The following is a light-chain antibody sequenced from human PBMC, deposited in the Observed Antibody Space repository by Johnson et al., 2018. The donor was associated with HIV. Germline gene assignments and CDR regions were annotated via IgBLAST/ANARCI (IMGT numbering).Light chain of an antibody. Sequence: QSVLTQPPSVSAAPGQKVTISCSGSSSNIGNNDVSWYQQLPGTAPKLLIYDNNKRPSGIPDRFSGSKSGTSATLGITGLQTGDEADYYCGTWDTSLSPGGVFGTGTKVSVL. V-gene: IGLV1-51*01. J-gene: IGLJ1*01. CDR2: DNN. CDR1: SSNIGNND. CDR3: GTWDTSLSPGGV.